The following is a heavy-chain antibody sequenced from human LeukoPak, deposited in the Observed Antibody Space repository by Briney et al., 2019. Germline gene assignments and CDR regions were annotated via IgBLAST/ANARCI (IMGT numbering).Heavy chain of an antibody. J-gene: IGHJ4*02. D-gene: IGHD5-12*01. CDR3: ARHNNAYDWDY. CDR1: GFPFSSYG. CDR2: IWPDGSIK. V-gene: IGHV3-33*01. Sequence: GGSLRLSCTASGFPFSSYGMHWVRQAPGKGLVWVTVIWPDGSIKYYADSVKGRFTVSRDNSKNTLYLQMNSLRAEDTAVYYCARHNNAYDWDYWGQGNLVTVSS.